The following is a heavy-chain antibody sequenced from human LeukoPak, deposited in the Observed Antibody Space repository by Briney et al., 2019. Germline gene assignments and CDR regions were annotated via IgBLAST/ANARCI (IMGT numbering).Heavy chain of an antibody. Sequence: GESLKTSCKDSGYSFTNYWIGWVRQMPGKGLEWMGIIHSADSNTKYSPSFRGQVTISADKSISTAYLQWSGLKASDTAMYYCAGARHGDYRWDYWGQGTLVTVSS. D-gene: IGHD4-17*01. CDR2: IHSADSNT. CDR1: GYSFTNYW. V-gene: IGHV5-51*01. CDR3: AGARHGDYRWDY. J-gene: IGHJ4*02.